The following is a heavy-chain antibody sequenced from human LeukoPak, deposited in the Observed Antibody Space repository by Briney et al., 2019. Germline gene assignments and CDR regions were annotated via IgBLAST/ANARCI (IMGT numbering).Heavy chain of an antibody. CDR3: AKDDSGYAGLFDY. V-gene: IGHV3-9*01. Sequence: GRSLRLSCAASGFTFDDYAMHWVRQAPGKGLEWVSGISWNSGSIGYADSVKGRFTISRDNAKNSLYLQMSSLRAEDTALYYCAKDDSGYAGLFDYWGQGTLVTVSS. J-gene: IGHJ4*02. CDR2: ISWNSGSI. D-gene: IGHD5-12*01. CDR1: GFTFDDYA.